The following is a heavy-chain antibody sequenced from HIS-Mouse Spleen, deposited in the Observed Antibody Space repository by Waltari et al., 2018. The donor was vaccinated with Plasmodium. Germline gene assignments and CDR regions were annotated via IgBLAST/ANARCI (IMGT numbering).Heavy chain of an antibody. CDR1: GFTFSSYW. V-gene: IGHV3-74*01. CDR3: ARTIAVVGTGDALDI. Sequence: EVQLVESGGGLVQPGGSLRLSCAASGFTFSSYWMHWVRQAPGKGLGWVSRINSDGSSTRYADSGKGRFTISRDNAKNTLYLQMNSLRAEDTAVYYCARTIAVVGTGDALDIWGQGTMVTVSS. D-gene: IGHD6-13*01. J-gene: IGHJ3*02. CDR2: INSDGSST.